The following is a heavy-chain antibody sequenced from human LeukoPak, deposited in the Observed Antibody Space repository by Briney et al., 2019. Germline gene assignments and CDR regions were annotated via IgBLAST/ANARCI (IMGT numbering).Heavy chain of an antibody. CDR2: INHSGST. V-gene: IGHV4-34*01. J-gene: IGHJ4*02. CDR3: ARVPEDYGIDY. D-gene: IGHD4-17*01. Sequence: PSETLSLTCAVYGGSFSGYYWSWIRQPPGKGLEWIGEINHSGSTNYNPSLKSRVTISVDTSKNQFSLKLSSVTAADTAVYYCARVPEDYGIDYWGQGTLVTVSS. CDR1: GGSFSGYY.